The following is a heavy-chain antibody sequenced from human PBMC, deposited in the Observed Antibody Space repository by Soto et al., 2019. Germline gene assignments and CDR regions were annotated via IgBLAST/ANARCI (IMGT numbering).Heavy chain of an antibody. D-gene: IGHD3-3*01. CDR1: GASISSSRSY. V-gene: IGHV4-39*01. Sequence: SETLSLTCTVSGASISSSRSYLCCVRQPPGKGLEWIVSFYYTGGTYSTYYNPSLKSRVTISVDTSKSQFSLNLRSVTAADTAVYYCASPRQGNYDFLSGYYALDCWGQGTLVTVSS. CDR3: ASPRQGNYDFLSGYYALDC. J-gene: IGHJ4*02. CDR2: FYYTGGT.